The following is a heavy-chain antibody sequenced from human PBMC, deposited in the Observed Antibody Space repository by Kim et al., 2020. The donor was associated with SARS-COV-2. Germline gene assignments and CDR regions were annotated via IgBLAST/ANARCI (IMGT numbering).Heavy chain of an antibody. Sequence: ASVKVSCKASGYTFTSYDINWVRQATGQGLEWMGWMNPNSGNTGYAQKFQGRVTMTRNTSISTAYMELSSLRSEDTAVYYCARASKQKSIVVVIAITSYYFDYWSQGTLVTVSS. V-gene: IGHV1-8*01. D-gene: IGHD2-21*01. CDR1: GYTFTSYD. CDR3: ARASKQKSIVVVIAITSYYFDY. J-gene: IGHJ4*02. CDR2: MNPNSGNT.